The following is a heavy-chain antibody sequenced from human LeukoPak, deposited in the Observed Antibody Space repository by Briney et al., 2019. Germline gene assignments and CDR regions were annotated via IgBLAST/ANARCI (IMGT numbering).Heavy chain of an antibody. V-gene: IGHV1-69*13. CDR2: IIPIFGTA. Sequence: RASVKVSCKASGYTFTSYGISWVRQAPGQGLEWMGGIIPIFGTANYAQKFQGRVTITADESTSTAYMELRSLRSDDTAVYYCAIPKSSGSYYGLDAFDIWGQGTMVTVSS. D-gene: IGHD1-26*01. CDR1: GYTFTSYG. CDR3: AIPKSSGSYYGLDAFDI. J-gene: IGHJ3*02.